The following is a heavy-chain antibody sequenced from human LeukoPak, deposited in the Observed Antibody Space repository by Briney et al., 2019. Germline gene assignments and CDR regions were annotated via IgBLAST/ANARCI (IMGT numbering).Heavy chain of an antibody. CDR1: GFTFSTYA. D-gene: IGHD6-13*01. CDR3: AKALEQETVIALDS. Sequence: GSLRLSCAASGFTFSTYAMSWVRQAPGKGLEWVSANSGSGGSTYYADSVKGRFTISRDNSKNTLYLQMNSLRAEDTSIYFCAKALEQETVIALDSWGQGTLVTVSS. J-gene: IGHJ4*02. V-gene: IGHV3-23*01. CDR2: NSGSGGST.